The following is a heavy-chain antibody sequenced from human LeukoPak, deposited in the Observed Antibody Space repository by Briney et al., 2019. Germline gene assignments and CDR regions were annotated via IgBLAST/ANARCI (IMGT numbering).Heavy chain of an antibody. D-gene: IGHD4-23*01. Sequence: SETLSLTCTVSGGSISSYYWSWIRQPPGKGLEWIGYIYYSGSTNYNPSLKSRVTISVDTSKNQFSLKLSSVTAADTAVYYCARDRWPFDAFDIWGQGTMVTVSS. J-gene: IGHJ3*02. CDR1: GGSISSYY. CDR3: ARDRWPFDAFDI. CDR2: IYYSGST. V-gene: IGHV4-59*01.